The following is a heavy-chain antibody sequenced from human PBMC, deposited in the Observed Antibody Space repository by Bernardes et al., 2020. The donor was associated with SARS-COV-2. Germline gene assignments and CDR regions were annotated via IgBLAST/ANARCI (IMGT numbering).Heavy chain of an antibody. CDR2: IVGSVGTT. Sequence: GGSLRLSCAASGFTFSTYAMNWVRQAPGKGLEWVSAIVGSVGTTYYADSVKGRFTISRDNSKNTLYLQMNSLRAEDTAVYYCAKDRGIHDFYAMDVWGQGTTVTVSS. D-gene: IGHD3-3*01. J-gene: IGHJ6*02. V-gene: IGHV3-23*01. CDR3: AKDRGIHDFYAMDV. CDR1: GFTFSTYA.